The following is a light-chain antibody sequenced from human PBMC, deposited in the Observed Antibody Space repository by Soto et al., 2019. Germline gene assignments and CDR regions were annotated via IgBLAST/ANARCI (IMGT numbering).Light chain of an antibody. J-gene: IGKJ3*01. CDR1: QTVSSW. V-gene: IGKV1-5*03. CDR3: QQYNSYPFT. CDR2: KAS. Sequence: DIQMTQSPSTLSASIGDRVTITCRASQTVSSWLAWYQQKPGEAPKFLIYKASSLEIGVPARFRGSRSGTEFTLNLSSLQPDDFATYYCQQYNSYPFTFGHGTKVDI.